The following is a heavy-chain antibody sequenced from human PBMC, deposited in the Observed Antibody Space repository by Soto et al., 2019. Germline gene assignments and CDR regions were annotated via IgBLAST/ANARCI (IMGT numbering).Heavy chain of an antibody. CDR3: AGRPSIVATTALDY. CDR1: GFTFSSYS. Sequence: GGSLRLSCAASGFTFSSYSMNWVRQAPGKGLEWVSSISSSSSYIYYADSVKGRFTISRDNAKNSLYLQMNSLRAEDTAVYYCAGRPSIVATTALDYWGQGTLVTVSS. V-gene: IGHV3-21*01. J-gene: IGHJ4*02. CDR2: ISSSSSYI. D-gene: IGHD5-12*01.